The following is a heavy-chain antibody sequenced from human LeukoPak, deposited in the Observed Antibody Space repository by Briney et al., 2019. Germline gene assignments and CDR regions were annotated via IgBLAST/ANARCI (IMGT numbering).Heavy chain of an antibody. CDR3: ARDQRYATTYDFWSGYPDYYYYYGMDV. J-gene: IGHJ6*02. V-gene: IGHV1-18*01. CDR1: GYTFTSYG. D-gene: IGHD3-3*01. CDR2: ISAYNGNT. Sequence: ASVKVSCKASGYTFTSYGISWVRQAPGQGLEWMGWISAYNGNTNYAQKLQGRVTMTTDTSTSTAYMELRSLRSDDTAVYYCARDQRYATTYDFWSGYPDYYYYYGMDVWGQGTTVTVSS.